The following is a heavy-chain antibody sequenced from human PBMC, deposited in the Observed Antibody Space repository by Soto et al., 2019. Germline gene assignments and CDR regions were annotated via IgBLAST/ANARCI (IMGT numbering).Heavy chain of an antibody. V-gene: IGHV1-3*01. J-gene: IGHJ6*01. CDR2: INAGNGNT. Sequence: ASVEVSCTASGDTFTISAMHGVRQAPGQRLEWMGWINAGNGNTKYSQKFQGRVTITRYTSACTAYMELSSLGSEDPAVSYCAIDGVGAASARDYYYGRDGRQQRSTV. D-gene: IGHD2-15*01. CDR3: AIDGVGAASARDYYYGRDG. CDR1: GDTFTISA.